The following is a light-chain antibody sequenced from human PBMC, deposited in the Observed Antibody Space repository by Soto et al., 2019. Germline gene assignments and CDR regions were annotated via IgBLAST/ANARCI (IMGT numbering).Light chain of an antibody. Sequence: EIVLTQSPGPLSLSPGNSAALSCRASQSVTGDKVAWYQQRPGQAPRLLIYGRSTRATDIPARFRGSGSGTDYTLTINRLEPEEFALYDGQQYGNSPFTFGQGTKLEI. CDR2: GRS. CDR3: QQYGNSPFT. J-gene: IGKJ2*01. V-gene: IGKV3-20*01. CDR1: QSVTGDK.